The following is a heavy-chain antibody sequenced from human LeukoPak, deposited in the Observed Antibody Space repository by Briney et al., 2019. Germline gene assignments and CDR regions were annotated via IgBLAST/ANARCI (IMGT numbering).Heavy chain of an antibody. D-gene: IGHD6-13*01. CDR3: AKDKSSWYVGWFDP. CDR2: ISGSGSGT. CDR1: GFIFSSYA. Sequence: PGGSLRLSCAASGFIFSSYAMSWVRQVPGKGLEWVSTISGSGSGTYYADSVKGRFTISRDNSKNTLYLQMNSLRAEDTAVYYCAKDKSSWYVGWFDPWGQGTLVTVSS. V-gene: IGHV3-23*01. J-gene: IGHJ5*02.